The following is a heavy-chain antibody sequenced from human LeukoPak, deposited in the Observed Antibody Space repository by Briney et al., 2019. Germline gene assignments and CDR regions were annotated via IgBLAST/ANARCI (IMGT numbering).Heavy chain of an antibody. CDR3: AKSFNYDFWSGYYVNY. CDR1: GFTFSNYA. D-gene: IGHD3-3*01. CDR2: ISGSGGST. V-gene: IGHV3-23*01. Sequence: GGSLRLSCAASGFTFSNYAMSWVRQAPGKGLEWVSAISGSGGSTYYAGSVKGRFTISRDNSKNTLYLQMNSLRAEDTAVYYCAKSFNYDFWSGYYVNYWGQGTLVTVSS. J-gene: IGHJ4*02.